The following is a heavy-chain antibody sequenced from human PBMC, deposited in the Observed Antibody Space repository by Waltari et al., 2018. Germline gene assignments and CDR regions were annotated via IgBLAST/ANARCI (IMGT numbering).Heavy chain of an antibody. Sequence: QLQLQESGPGLVKPSETLSLTCSFSGGSISRQSDYWGWIRQPPGKGLEYIGNIYYSGSTYYNPSLKSRVTISIDTSKNQFSLKLSSVTAADTAVYYCARLPSGGASHWFDPWGQGTLVTVSS. CDR1: GGSISRQSDY. CDR3: ARLPSGGASHWFDP. D-gene: IGHD2-15*01. J-gene: IGHJ5*02. CDR2: IYYSGST. V-gene: IGHV4-39*01.